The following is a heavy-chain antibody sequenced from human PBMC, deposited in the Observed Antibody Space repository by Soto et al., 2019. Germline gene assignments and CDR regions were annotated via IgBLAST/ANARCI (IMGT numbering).Heavy chain of an antibody. CDR2: IYYSGST. D-gene: IGHD3-22*01. CDR1: GGSISSYY. CDR3: VGSGYYNYGWFDP. Sequence: SETLSLTCTVSGGSISSYYWSWIRQPPGKGLEWIGSIYYSGSTYYNPSLKSRVTISVDTSKNQFSLKLSSVTAADTAVYYCVGSGYYNYGWFDPWGQGTLVTVSS. V-gene: IGHV4-59*05. J-gene: IGHJ5*02.